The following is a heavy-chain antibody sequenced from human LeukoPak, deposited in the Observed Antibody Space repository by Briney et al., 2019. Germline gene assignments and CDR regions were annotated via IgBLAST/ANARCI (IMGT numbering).Heavy chain of an antibody. CDR1: GGSISSGGYY. Sequence: PSQTLSLTCTVSGGSISSGGYYWSWIRQRPGKGLERIGYIYYSGSTYYNPSLKSRVTISVDTSKNQFSLKLSSVTAADTAVYYCAREMTGTTWGYYYYGMDVWGQGTTVTVSS. CDR2: IYYSGST. V-gene: IGHV4-31*03. CDR3: AREMTGTTWGYYYYGMDV. D-gene: IGHD1-7*01. J-gene: IGHJ6*02.